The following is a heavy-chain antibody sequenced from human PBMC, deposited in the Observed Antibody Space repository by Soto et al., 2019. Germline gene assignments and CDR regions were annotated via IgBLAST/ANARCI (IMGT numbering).Heavy chain of an antibody. D-gene: IGHD4-17*01. CDR3: AKADYGDYGFDS. CDR1: GITFSSYA. V-gene: IGHV3-23*01. J-gene: IGHJ4*02. Sequence: EVQLLESGGGLVQPGGSLRLSCAASGITFSSYAMSWVRQAPGKGLEWVSGISDGGGSTYYADSVKGRFTISRDNSKNTLYLQMNSLRAEDTAVYYCAKADYGDYGFDSWGQGTLVTVSS. CDR2: ISDGGGST.